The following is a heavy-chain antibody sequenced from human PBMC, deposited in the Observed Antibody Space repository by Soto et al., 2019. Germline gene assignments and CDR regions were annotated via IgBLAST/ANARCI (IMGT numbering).Heavy chain of an antibody. D-gene: IGHD3-16*02. CDR3: AKGNGITFGGVIAARNWFDP. Sequence: GGSLRLSCAASGFTFSSYAMSWVRQAPGKGLEWVSAISGSGGSTYYADSVKGRFTISRDNSKNTLYLQMNSLRAEDTAVYYCAKGNGITFGGVIAARNWFDPWGQGTLVTVSS. V-gene: IGHV3-23*01. CDR1: GFTFSSYA. CDR2: ISGSGGST. J-gene: IGHJ5*02.